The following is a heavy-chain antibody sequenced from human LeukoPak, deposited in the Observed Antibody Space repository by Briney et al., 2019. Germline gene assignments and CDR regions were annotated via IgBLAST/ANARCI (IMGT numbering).Heavy chain of an antibody. V-gene: IGHV3-21*01. D-gene: IGHD4-17*01. J-gene: IGHJ6*02. Sequence: GSLRLSCAASGFTFSSYSMNWVRQAPGKGLEWVSSISSSGSYIYYADSVKGRFTISRDNAKNSLYLQMNSLRAEDTAVYYCARGGSYGDYSRVWGQGTTVTVSS. CDR3: ARGGSYGDYSRV. CDR2: ISSSGSYI. CDR1: GFTFSSYS.